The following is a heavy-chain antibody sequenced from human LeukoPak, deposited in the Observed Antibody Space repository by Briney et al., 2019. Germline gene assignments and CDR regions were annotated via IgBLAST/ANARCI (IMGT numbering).Heavy chain of an antibody. CDR3: ARARREGGAFDI. J-gene: IGHJ3*02. Sequence: SVKVSCKASGGTFSSYAISWVRQAPGQGLEWMGGIIPIFGTANYAQKFQGRVTITTDESTSTAYMELSSLRSEDTAVYYCARARREGGAFDIWGQGTMVTVSS. CDR1: GGTFSSYA. V-gene: IGHV1-69*05. D-gene: IGHD3-16*01. CDR2: IIPIFGTA.